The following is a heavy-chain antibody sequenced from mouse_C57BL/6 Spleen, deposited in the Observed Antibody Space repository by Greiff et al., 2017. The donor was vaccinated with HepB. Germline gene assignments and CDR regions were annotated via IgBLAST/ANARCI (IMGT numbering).Heavy chain of an antibody. V-gene: IGHV5-17*01. Sequence: EVQGVESGGGLVKPGGSLKLSCAASGFTFSDYGMHWVRQAPEKGLEWVAYISSGSSTIYYADTVKGRFTISRDNAKNTLFLQMTSLRSEDTAMYYCARHYYGSSYVYYWYFDVWGTGTTVTVSS. CDR1: GFTFSDYG. CDR3: ARHYYGSSYVYYWYFDV. CDR2: ISSGSSTI. D-gene: IGHD1-1*01. J-gene: IGHJ1*03.